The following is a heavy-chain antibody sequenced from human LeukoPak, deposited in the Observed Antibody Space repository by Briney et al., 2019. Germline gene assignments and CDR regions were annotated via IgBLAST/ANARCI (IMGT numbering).Heavy chain of an antibody. CDR2: INPSGGST. CDR1: GYTFTSYG. V-gene: IGHV1-46*01. D-gene: IGHD1-26*01. CDR3: AEWELGY. Sequence: GASVKVSCKASGYTFTSYGISWVRQAPGQGLEWMGIINPSGGSTSYAQKFQGRVTVTRDTSTSTVYMELSSLRSEDTAVYYCAEWELGYWGQGTLVTVSS. J-gene: IGHJ4*02.